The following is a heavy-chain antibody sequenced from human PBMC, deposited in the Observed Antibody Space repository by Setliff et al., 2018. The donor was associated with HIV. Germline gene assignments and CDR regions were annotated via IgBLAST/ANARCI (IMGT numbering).Heavy chain of an antibody. J-gene: IGHJ4*02. CDR2: IYPGDSDT. CDR3: ATLDPNYGDYANY. CDR1: GYSFTSYW. Sequence: PGESLKISCKGSGYSFTSYWIGWVRQMPGKGLEWMGIIYPGDSDTRYSPSFQGQVTISADKSISTAYLHWSSLKASDTAMYYCATLDPNYGDYANYWGQGTLVTVSS. V-gene: IGHV5-51*01. D-gene: IGHD4-17*01.